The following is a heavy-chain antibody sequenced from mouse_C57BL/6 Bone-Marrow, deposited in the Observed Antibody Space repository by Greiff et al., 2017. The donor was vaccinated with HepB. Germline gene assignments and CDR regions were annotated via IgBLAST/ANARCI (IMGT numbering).Heavy chain of an antibody. D-gene: IGHD2-5*01. J-gene: IGHJ4*01. Sequence: VQLQQPGTELVKPGASVKLSCKASGYTFTSYWMHWVKQRPGQGLEWIGNINPSNGGTNYNEKFKSKATLTVDKSSSTAYMQLSSLTSEDSAVYYCAISNYLYYYAMDYWGQGTTVTVSS. CDR1: GYTFTSYW. V-gene: IGHV1-53*01. CDR2: INPSNGGT. CDR3: AISNYLYYYAMDY.